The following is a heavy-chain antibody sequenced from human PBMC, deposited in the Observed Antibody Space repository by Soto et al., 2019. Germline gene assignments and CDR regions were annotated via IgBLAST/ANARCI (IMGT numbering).Heavy chain of an antibody. CDR1: GYTFTSYY. V-gene: IGHV1-46*03. CDR3: ARAGITIFGNYYYYMDV. D-gene: IGHD3-3*01. CDR2: INPSGGST. Sequence: QVQLVQSGAEVKKPGASVKVSCKASGYTFTSYYMHWVRQAPGQGLEWMGIINPSGGSTSYAQKFQGRVTMTRDTSTSTVYMELSSLRSEDTAVYYCARAGITIFGNYYYYMDVWGKGTTVTVSS. J-gene: IGHJ6*03.